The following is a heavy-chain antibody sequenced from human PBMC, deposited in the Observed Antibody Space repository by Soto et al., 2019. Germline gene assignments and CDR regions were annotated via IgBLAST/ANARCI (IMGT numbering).Heavy chain of an antibody. CDR2: IYYSGST. Sequence: SETLSLTCTVSGGSISSYYWSWIRQPPGKGLEWIGYIYYSGSTNYNPSLKSRVTISVDTSKNQFSLKLSSVTAADTAVYYCARGRIAAAGTRAFDIWGQGTMVTVSS. CDR1: GGSISSYY. J-gene: IGHJ3*02. V-gene: IGHV4-59*12. CDR3: ARGRIAAAGTRAFDI. D-gene: IGHD6-13*01.